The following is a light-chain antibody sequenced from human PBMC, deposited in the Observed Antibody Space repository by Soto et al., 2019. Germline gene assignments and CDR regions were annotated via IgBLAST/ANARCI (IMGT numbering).Light chain of an antibody. Sequence: DIQMTQSPSSLSASVGDRVTITCRASQTIAVYLNWYQQKPGKAPRLLIYATSSLQSGVPSRFRGSGSGTDFTLTISSLQPEDFATYYCQQSFSTPVTFGQGTKVDIK. CDR3: QQSFSTPVT. CDR1: QTIAVY. J-gene: IGKJ1*01. V-gene: IGKV1-39*01. CDR2: ATS.